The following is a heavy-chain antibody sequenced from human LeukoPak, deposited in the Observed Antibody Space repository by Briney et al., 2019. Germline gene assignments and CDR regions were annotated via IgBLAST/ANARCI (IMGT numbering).Heavy chain of an antibody. J-gene: IGHJ4*02. CDR1: GGSISSGDCY. CDR2: IYYSGST. D-gene: IGHD1-26*01. CDR3: ARVGSPDT. Sequence: SETLSLTCTVSGGSISSGDCYWSWIRQPPGKGLEWIGYIYYSGSTYYNPSLKSRVTISVDTSKNQFSLKLSSVTATDTAVYYCARVGSPDTWGQGTLVTVSS. V-gene: IGHV4-30-4*08.